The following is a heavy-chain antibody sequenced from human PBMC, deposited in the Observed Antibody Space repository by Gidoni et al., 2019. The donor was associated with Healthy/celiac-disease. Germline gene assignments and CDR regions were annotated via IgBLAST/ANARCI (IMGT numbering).Heavy chain of an antibody. CDR1: GLTFPDAG. CDR2: MKSKTDGGTT. J-gene: IGHJ3*02. CDR3: TTDPPHYGDPGAFDI. Sequence: EVQLVASGGGLVKPGGSLTLSCSASGLTFPDAGLNWVGQAPGKGLEWVGRMKSKTDGGTTDSAAPVKGRFTISRDDSKTTVYLQMNSLKTEDTAVYYCTTDPPHYGDPGAFDIWGQGTMVTVSS. D-gene: IGHD4-17*01. V-gene: IGHV3-15*07.